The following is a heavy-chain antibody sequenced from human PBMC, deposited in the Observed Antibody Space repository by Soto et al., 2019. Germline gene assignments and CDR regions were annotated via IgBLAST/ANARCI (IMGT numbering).Heavy chain of an antibody. D-gene: IGHD5-18*01. J-gene: IGHJ6*02. Sequence: ASVTVSCKASGYTFTGYYMHWVRQAPGQGLEWMGWINPNSGGTNYAQKFQGRVTMTRDTSISTAYMELSRLRSDDTAVYYCAREGYSYGYYYYYYGMDVWGQGTTVTVSS. CDR2: INPNSGGT. CDR1: GYTFTGYY. CDR3: AREGYSYGYYYYYYGMDV. V-gene: IGHV1-2*02.